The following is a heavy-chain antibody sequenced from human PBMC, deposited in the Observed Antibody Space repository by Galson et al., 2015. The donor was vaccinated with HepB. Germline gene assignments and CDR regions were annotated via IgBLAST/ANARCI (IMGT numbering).Heavy chain of an antibody. V-gene: IGHV3-48*01. J-gene: IGHJ4*02. CDR3: ARDRMGGDYGDYSFDY. CDR2: ISSGSVTI. D-gene: IGHD4-17*01. CDR1: GFTFRSYS. Sequence: SLRLSCAASGFTFRSYSMNWVRQSPGKGLELVSHISSGSVTIYYADSVKGRFTISRDNAKSSLYLQMNSLRAEDTAVYYCARDRMGGDYGDYSFDYWGQGTLVT.